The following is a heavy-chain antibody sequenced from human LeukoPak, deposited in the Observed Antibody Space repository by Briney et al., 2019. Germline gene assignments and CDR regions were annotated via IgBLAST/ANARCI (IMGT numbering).Heavy chain of an antibody. V-gene: IGHV1-46*01. J-gene: IGHJ4*02. CDR2: INPSGGST. CDR1: GYTFTTYY. D-gene: IGHD1-26*01. CDR3: ARVVSGSYWGLEY. Sequence: ASVKVSCTASGYTFTTYYMHWVRQAPGQGLEWMGIINPSGGSTTYAQRFQGRVTMTRDTSTSTVYMDLSSLRSEDTAMYYCARVVSGSYWGLEYWGQGTLVTVSS.